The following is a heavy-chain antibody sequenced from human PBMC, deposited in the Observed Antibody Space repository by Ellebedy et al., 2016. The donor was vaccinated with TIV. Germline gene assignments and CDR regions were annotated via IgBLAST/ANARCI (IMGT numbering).Heavy chain of an antibody. V-gene: IGHV1-46*04. CDR2: INPSGGST. D-gene: IGHD6-19*01. CDR3: ARARSSGWLHTPDY. CDR1: GYTFSNYF. Sequence: AASVKVSCKASGYTFSNYFMPWVRQSPGQGLEWMGIINPSGGSTTYAQKLQGRVTMTRDTSTSPVYMELSSLRSEDTAVYYCARARSSGWLHTPDYWGQGTLVIVSS. J-gene: IGHJ4*02.